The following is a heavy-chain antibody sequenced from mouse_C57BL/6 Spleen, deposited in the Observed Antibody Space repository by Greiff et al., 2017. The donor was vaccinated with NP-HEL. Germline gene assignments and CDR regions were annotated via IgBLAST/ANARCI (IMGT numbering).Heavy chain of an antibody. D-gene: IGHD4-1*01. V-gene: IGHV10-1*01. CDR3: VRQTGAWFAY. Sequence: EVQLVESGGGLVQPKGSLKLSCAASGFSFNTYAMNWVRQAPGKGLEWVARIRSKSNNYATYYADSVKDRFTISRDDSESMLYLQMNNLKTEDTAMYYCVRQTGAWFAYGGQGTLVTVSA. CDR2: IRSKSNNYAT. CDR1: GFSFNTYA. J-gene: IGHJ3*01.